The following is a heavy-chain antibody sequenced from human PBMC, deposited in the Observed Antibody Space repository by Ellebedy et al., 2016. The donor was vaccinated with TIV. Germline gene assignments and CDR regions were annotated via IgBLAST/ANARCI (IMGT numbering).Heavy chain of an antibody. V-gene: IGHV3-53*01. CDR2: IDSGDST. J-gene: IGHJ4*02. CDR3: ATRAIPYSSIWYYFDY. Sequence: GGSLGLSXAASGFTVRSNCMTWVRQAPGKGLQWVSVIDSGDSTYYADSVKGRFTVSRDNSKNTLYLQMNSLRAEDTAVYYCATRAIPYSSIWYYFDYWGQGTLVTVSS. CDR1: GFTVRSNC. D-gene: IGHD6-13*01.